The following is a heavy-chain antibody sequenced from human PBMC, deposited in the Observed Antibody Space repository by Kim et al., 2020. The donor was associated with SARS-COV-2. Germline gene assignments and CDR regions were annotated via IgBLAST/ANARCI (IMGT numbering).Heavy chain of an antibody. CDR1: GFTFGDYA. D-gene: IGHD3-3*01. V-gene: IGHV3-49*04. CDR3: TRASKNYYDFWSGYSPAGGSHYYYGMDV. CDR2: IRSKAYGGTT. Sequence: GGSLRLSCTASGFTFGDYAMSWVRQAPGKGLEWVGFIRSKAYGGTTEYAASVKGRFTISRDDSKSIAYLQMNSLKTEDTAVYYCTRASKNYYDFWSGYSPAGGSHYYYGMDVWGQGTTVTVSS. J-gene: IGHJ6*02.